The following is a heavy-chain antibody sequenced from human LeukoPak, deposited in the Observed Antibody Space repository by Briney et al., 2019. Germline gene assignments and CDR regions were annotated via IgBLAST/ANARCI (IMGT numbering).Heavy chain of an antibody. V-gene: IGHV4-39*01. CDR1: CGSISSSSYY. D-gene: IGHD5-12*01. CDR3: ARQEDSGYDLDYFDY. J-gene: IGHJ4*02. Sequence: SETLSLTCTVSCGSISSSSYYWGWIRQPPGKGLEWIGSIYYSGSTYYNPSLKSRVTISVDTSKNQFSLKLSSVTAADTAVYYCARQEDSGYDLDYFDYWGQGTLVTVSS. CDR2: IYYSGST.